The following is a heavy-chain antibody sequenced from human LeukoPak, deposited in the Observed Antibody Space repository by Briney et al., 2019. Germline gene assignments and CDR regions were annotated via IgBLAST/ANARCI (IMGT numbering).Heavy chain of an antibody. D-gene: IGHD5-24*01. CDR1: GFTFSSYW. Sequence: GGSLRLSCAASGFTFSSYWMHWVRQAPGKGLVWVSRINSDGSSTSYADSVKGRFTISRDNAKNSLYLQMNSLRAEDTAVYYCAREGPDGYKTRGDYWGQGTLVTVSS. J-gene: IGHJ4*02. CDR3: AREGPDGYKTRGDY. V-gene: IGHV3-74*01. CDR2: INSDGSST.